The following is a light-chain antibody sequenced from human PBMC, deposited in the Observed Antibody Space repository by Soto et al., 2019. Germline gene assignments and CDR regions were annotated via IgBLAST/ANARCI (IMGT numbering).Light chain of an antibody. CDR3: QQYGNSPPT. V-gene: IGKV3-20*01. CDR1: QSVSSSF. Sequence: EIVLTQSPGTLSLSPGERATLSCRASQSVSSSFFAWYQKKPGQAPRLLIFAASSRATGIPDRFSGSGSGKDFTLTISRLEPEDFALYYCQQYGNSPPTFGQGTKLEIK. CDR2: AAS. J-gene: IGKJ2*01.